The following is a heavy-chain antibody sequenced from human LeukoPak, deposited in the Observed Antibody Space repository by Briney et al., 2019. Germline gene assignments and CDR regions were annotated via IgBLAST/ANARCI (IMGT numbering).Heavy chain of an antibody. CDR2: IYHSGST. Sequence: SETLSLTCTVSGYSISSGYYWGWIRQPPGKGLEWIGSIYHSGSTYYNPSLKSRVTISVDTSKNQFSLKLSSVTAADTAVYYCARDIVVVRTFDIWGQGTMVTVSS. CDR1: GYSISSGYY. V-gene: IGHV4-38-2*02. CDR3: ARDIVVVRTFDI. J-gene: IGHJ3*02. D-gene: IGHD2-21*01.